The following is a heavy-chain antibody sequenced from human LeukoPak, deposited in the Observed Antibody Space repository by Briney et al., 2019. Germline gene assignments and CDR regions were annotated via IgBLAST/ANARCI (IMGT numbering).Heavy chain of an antibody. J-gene: IGHJ4*02. CDR2: ISGSGAGT. CDR3: AKAQEGGSRFDY. Sequence: GGSLRLSCAASGLTFSSYAMSWVRQAPGKVLEWVSAISGSGAGTYYTDSVKGRFSISRDNSKNTLYLQMHSLRAEDTAVYYCAKAQEGGSRFDYWGQGTLVTVSS. D-gene: IGHD1-26*01. CDR1: GLTFSSYA. V-gene: IGHV3-23*01.